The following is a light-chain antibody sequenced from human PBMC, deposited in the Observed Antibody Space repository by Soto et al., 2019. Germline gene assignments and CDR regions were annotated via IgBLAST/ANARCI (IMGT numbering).Light chain of an antibody. CDR1: NIESKN. J-gene: IGLJ2*01. Sequence: SYVLTQPRSVSVAPGQTATITCGGSNIESKNVHWYQHKPGQAPVLVVYDDSARPSGIPERFSGSNSGNTATLTISRVGAGDEAAYYCQVWDTPSDHVVFGGGTQLTVL. CDR2: DDS. V-gene: IGLV3-21*02. CDR3: QVWDTPSDHVV.